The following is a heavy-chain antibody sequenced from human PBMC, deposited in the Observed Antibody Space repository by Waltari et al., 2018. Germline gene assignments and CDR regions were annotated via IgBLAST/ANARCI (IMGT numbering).Heavy chain of an antibody. CDR1: GFTFSSYS. Sequence: EVQLVESGGGLVKPGGSLRLSCAASGFTFSSYSMNWVRQAPGKGLEWVSSISSSSSYIYYADSVKGRFTISRDNAKNSLYLQINSLRAEDTAVYYCARFRISSSLPYNWFDPWGQGTLVTVSS. J-gene: IGHJ5*02. CDR3: ARFRISSSLPYNWFDP. CDR2: ISSSSSYI. V-gene: IGHV3-21*01. D-gene: IGHD6-6*01.